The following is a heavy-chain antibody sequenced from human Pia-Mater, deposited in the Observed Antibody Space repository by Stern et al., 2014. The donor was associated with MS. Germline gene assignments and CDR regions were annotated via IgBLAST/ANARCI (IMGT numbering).Heavy chain of an antibody. Sequence: QVQLVQSGGGVVPPSRSLSLSCTTSGFFFSDLSLPWVRPAPGEGLEWWAGFFFDGSKTYYHHSLKGRFTISRDHSQPTLFLPLNSLRADDTAVYYCARDGGLSGDGYNHFDSWGQGTLVTVTS. D-gene: IGHD5-24*01. J-gene: IGHJ4*02. CDR2: FFFDGSKT. CDR1: GFFFSDLS. CDR3: ARDGGLSGDGYNHFDS. V-gene: IGHV3-33*01.